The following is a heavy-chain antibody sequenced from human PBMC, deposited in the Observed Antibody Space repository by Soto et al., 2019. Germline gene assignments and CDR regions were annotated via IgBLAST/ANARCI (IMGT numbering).Heavy chain of an antibody. V-gene: IGHV3-30*18. CDR1: GFTFSSYG. D-gene: IGHD3-10*01. CDR3: AKDFGEHWLPDY. Sequence: GGSLRLSCAASGFTFSSYGMHWVRQAPGKGLEWVAVISYDGSNKYYADSVKGRFTISRDNSKNTVHLQMNSLRVDDTAVYYCAKDFGEHWLPDYWGQGTLVTVSS. CDR2: ISYDGSNK. J-gene: IGHJ4*02.